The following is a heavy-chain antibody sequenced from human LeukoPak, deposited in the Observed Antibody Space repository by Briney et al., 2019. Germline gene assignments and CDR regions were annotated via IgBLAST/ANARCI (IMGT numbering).Heavy chain of an antibody. Sequence: PVASVKVSCKASGGTFSSYAISWVRQAPGQGLEWMGWISAYNGNTNYAQKLQGRVTMTTDTSTSTAYMELRSLRSDDTAVYYCARDGDITGTTYGYWGQGTLVTVSS. V-gene: IGHV1-18*01. J-gene: IGHJ4*02. D-gene: IGHD1-20*01. CDR1: GGTFSSYA. CDR3: ARDGDITGTTYGY. CDR2: ISAYNGNT.